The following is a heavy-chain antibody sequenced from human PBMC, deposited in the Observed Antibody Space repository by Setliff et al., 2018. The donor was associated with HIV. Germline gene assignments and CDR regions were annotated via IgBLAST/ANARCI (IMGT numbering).Heavy chain of an antibody. V-gene: IGHV4-34*01. J-gene: IGHJ6*03. CDR1: SGPLSAYY. CDR2: INHSGST. CDR3: ATVARRLEPASLVHRYMDV. D-gene: IGHD1-1*01. Sequence: SETLSLTCGAYSGPLSAYYWAWIRQPPGKGLEWIGEINHSGSTNYNPSLKSRVTISVDTSKNQFSLNLTSVSAADTAVYYCATVARRLEPASLVHRYMDVWGTGTAVTV.